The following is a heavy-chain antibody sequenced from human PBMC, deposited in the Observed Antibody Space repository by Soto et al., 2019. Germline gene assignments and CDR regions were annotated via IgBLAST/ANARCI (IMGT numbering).Heavy chain of an antibody. V-gene: IGHV4-59*01. Sequence: PSETLSLTCTVSGGSISGYYWSWIRQPPGKGLEWIGFIYYSGSTIYNPSLKSRGTISVYTSKNQFSLKLSSVTAEDTVVYYCARARYDSSGNYYFDYWGQGTLVTVSS. CDR1: GGSISGYY. J-gene: IGHJ4*02. D-gene: IGHD3-22*01. CDR3: ARARYDSSGNYYFDY. CDR2: IYYSGST.